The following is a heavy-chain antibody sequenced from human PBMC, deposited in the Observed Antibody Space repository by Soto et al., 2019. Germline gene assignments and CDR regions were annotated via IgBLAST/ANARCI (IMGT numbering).Heavy chain of an antibody. CDR2: INSDGSST. CDR1: GFTFSTFW. CDR3: ARDFEY. J-gene: IGHJ4*02. V-gene: IGHV3-74*01. Sequence: EVQLVESGGGLVQPWGSLRLSCEASGFTFSTFWMHWVRQAPGKGLVWVSRINSDGSSTYYADSVKGRVTISRDNAKNTLYLQLNSLRHEDTAVYYCARDFEYWGQGTLVTVSS.